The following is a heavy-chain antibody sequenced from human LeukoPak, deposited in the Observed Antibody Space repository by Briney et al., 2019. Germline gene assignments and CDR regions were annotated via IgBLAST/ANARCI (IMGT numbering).Heavy chain of an antibody. CDR1: GFTFSAYA. CDR2: ITGSGDDT. D-gene: IGHD3-10*01. J-gene: IGHJ4*02. V-gene: IGHV3-23*01. CDR3: AKYTPANYYGSGSTFDY. Sequence: QPGGSLRLSCVASGFTFSAYAMSWFRQAPGKGLEWVSAITGSGDDTYYADSVKGRFTISRDSSKNTLYLQMNSLRAEDTAVYYCAKYTPANYYGSGSTFDYWGQGALVTVSS.